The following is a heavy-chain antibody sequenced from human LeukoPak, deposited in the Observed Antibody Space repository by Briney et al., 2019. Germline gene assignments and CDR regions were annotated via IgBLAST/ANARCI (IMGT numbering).Heavy chain of an antibody. CDR3: ATAREDDIIEGGSLYY. CDR2: FDPEDGET. V-gene: IGHV1-24*01. J-gene: IGHJ4*02. Sequence: ASVKVSCMVSGYTLTELSMHWVRQAPGKGLEWMGGFDPEDGETIYAQKFQGRVTMTEDTSTDTAYMELSSLRSEDTAVYYCATAREDDIIEGGSLYYWGQGTLVTVSS. CDR1: GYTLTELS. D-gene: IGHD3-9*01.